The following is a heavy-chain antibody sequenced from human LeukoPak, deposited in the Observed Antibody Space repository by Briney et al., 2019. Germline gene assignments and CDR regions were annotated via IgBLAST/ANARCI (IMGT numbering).Heavy chain of an antibody. J-gene: IGHJ4*02. D-gene: IGHD3-10*01. CDR1: GFTFDDAW. Sequence: PGGSLRLSCVASGFTFDDAWMSWVRQAPGKGLEWVGRIKYKREGGTTDYAAPVKGRFTISRDDSKNTLFLQMNSLKVEDTAVYSCTTGGIISYGPPDYWGQGTLVTVSS. CDR3: TTGGIISYGPPDY. CDR2: IKYKREGGTT. V-gene: IGHV3-15*01.